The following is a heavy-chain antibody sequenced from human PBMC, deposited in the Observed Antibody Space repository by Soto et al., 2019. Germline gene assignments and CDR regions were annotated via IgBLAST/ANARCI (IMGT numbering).Heavy chain of an antibody. CDR3: ARKANYDYVWGSIDY. V-gene: IGHV4-34*01. CDR1: GGSFSGYY. CDR2: INHSGST. D-gene: IGHD3-16*01. Sequence: SETLSLTCAVYGGSFSGYYWSWIRQPPGKGLEWIGEINHSGSTNYNPSLKSRVTISVDTSKNQFSLKLSSVTAADTAVYYCARKANYDYVWGSIDYWGQGTLVTVSS. J-gene: IGHJ4*02.